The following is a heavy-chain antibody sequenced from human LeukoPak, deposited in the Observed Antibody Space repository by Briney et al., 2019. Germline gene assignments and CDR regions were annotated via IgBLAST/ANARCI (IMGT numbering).Heavy chain of an antibody. CDR1: GFTFNNYA. CDR2: VSGRDTST. Sequence: GGSLRLSCAASGFTFNNYAMSWVRQAPGKGLEWVSAVSGRDTSTYYTDSVKGRFTISRDNSKNTLYLQMNSLSAEDTAIYYCAIWGDYDVLTGYYDSDYWGQGTLVTVSS. V-gene: IGHV3-23*01. CDR3: AIWGDYDVLTGYYDSDY. J-gene: IGHJ4*02. D-gene: IGHD3-9*01.